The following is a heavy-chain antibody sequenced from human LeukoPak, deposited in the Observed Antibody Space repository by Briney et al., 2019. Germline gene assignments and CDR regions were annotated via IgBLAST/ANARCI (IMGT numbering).Heavy chain of an antibody. CDR1: GITFGNNW. Sequence: GGSLRLSCAASGITFGNNWMHRVRQGPGKGLVWISRINSDGGGAIYADSVKGRFTVSRDNAKNTLYLQMNSLRAEDTAVYYCARDVPHNWFDTWGQGTLVTVSS. V-gene: IGHV3-74*01. CDR2: INSDGGGA. CDR3: ARDVPHNWFDT. J-gene: IGHJ5*02.